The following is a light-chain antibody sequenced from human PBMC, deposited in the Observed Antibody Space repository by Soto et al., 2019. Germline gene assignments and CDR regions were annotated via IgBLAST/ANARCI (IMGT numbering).Light chain of an antibody. V-gene: IGKV3-20*01. J-gene: IGKJ5*01. CDR3: QLYGTSPN. CDR1: QSISNDH. CDR2: ASS. Sequence: EIVLTQSPGTLSLSPGERATLSCRASQSISNDHLAWYHHKPGQAPRLLICASSNRAAGTPERCSSSASGAVFTLTISILPEDVSTDYCRQLYGTSPNFGQGTRLEIK.